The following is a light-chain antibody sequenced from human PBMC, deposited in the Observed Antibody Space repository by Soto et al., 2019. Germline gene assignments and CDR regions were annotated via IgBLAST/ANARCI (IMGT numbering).Light chain of an antibody. V-gene: IGKV3D-15*01. Sequence: EIVMTQSPATLSVSPGERATLSCRASQSVSSNLAWYQQKPGQAPRLLIYGTYIRATGIPARFSGSGSGTEFTLTISSLQSEDFAVYYCQQYNNWPPLTFGGGTKVESK. CDR2: GTY. CDR3: QQYNNWPPLT. J-gene: IGKJ4*01. CDR1: QSVSSN.